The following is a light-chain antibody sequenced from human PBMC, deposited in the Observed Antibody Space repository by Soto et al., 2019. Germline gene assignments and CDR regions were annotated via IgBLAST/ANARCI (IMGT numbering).Light chain of an antibody. J-gene: IGKJ4*01. CDR2: GVS. Sequence: EVVLTQSPGTLSLSPGESATLSCRASQSVSSNYLAWYQQKPGQAPRLLIYGVSTRATGIPDRFRGSGSGTDLSLPISRLEPEDFTLYYCQQYFISPLSFGGGTKVEIK. CDR3: QQYFISPLS. V-gene: IGKV3-20*01. CDR1: QSVSSNY.